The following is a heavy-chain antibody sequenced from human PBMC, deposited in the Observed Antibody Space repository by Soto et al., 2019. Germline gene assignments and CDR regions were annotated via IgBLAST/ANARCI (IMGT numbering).Heavy chain of an antibody. CDR1: GGTFSSYA. V-gene: IGHV1-69*13. J-gene: IGHJ6*02. D-gene: IGHD4-4*01. Sequence: GASVKVSCKASGGTFSSYAISWVRQAPGQGLEWMGGIIPIFGTANYAQKFQGRVTITADESTSTAYMELSSLRSEDAAVYYCARDGTTVVSGMDVWGQGTTVTVSS. CDR3: ARDGTTVVSGMDV. CDR2: IIPIFGTA.